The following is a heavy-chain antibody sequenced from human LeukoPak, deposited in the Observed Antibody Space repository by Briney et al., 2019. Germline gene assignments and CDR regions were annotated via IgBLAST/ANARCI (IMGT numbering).Heavy chain of an antibody. D-gene: IGHD3-22*01. CDR2: IYYSGST. Sequence: PSETLSLTCTVSGGSISSYYWSWIRQPPGKGLEWIGDIYYSGSTNYNPSLKSRVTISVDTSKNQFSLKLSSVTAADTAVYYCARGGNYYYDSSGYPYYYYMDVWGKGTTVTVSS. J-gene: IGHJ6*03. CDR1: GGSISSYY. V-gene: IGHV4-59*01. CDR3: ARGGNYYYDSSGYPYYYYMDV.